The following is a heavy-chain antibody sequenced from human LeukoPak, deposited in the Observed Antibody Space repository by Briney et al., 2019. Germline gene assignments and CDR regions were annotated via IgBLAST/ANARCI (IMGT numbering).Heavy chain of an antibody. CDR3: ARLGRGKPPDY. CDR1: GFTFSSYS. J-gene: IGHJ4*02. Sequence: GGSLRLSCAASGFTFSSYSMNWVRQAPGKGLEWVSSISSSSSYIYYADSVKGRFTISRDNAKNSLYLQMNSLRAEDTAVYYCARLGRGKPPDYWGQGTLVTVSS. D-gene: IGHD1-14*01. CDR2: ISSSSSYI. V-gene: IGHV3-21*01.